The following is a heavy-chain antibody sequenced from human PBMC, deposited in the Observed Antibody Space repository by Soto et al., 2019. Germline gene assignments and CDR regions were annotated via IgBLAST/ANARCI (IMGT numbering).Heavy chain of an antibody. CDR3: ARERWDYGDYGFDY. J-gene: IGHJ4*02. D-gene: IGHD4-17*01. Sequence: QVQLQESGPGLVKPSETLSLPCTVSGGSVSSGSYFWSWIRQPPGKGLEWIGYIYYSGSTKYNPSLKSRVTIPVDTSKNQFSLNLSSVTAADTAVYYCARERWDYGDYGFDYWGQGTLVTVSS. CDR2: IYYSGST. CDR1: GGSVSSGSYF. V-gene: IGHV4-61*01.